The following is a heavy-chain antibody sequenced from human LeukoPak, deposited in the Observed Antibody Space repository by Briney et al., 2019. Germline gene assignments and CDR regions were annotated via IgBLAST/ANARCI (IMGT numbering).Heavy chain of an antibody. Sequence: KPSETLSLTCTVPGGSISSYYWSWIRQPAGKGLEWIGRIYTSGSTNYNPSLKSRVSMSVDTSKNQFSLKLSSVTAADTAVYYCARVGKSYYYYMDVWGKGTTVTVSS. CDR2: IYTSGST. V-gene: IGHV4-4*07. CDR3: ARVGKSYYYYMDV. J-gene: IGHJ6*03. CDR1: GGSISSYY. D-gene: IGHD1-1*01.